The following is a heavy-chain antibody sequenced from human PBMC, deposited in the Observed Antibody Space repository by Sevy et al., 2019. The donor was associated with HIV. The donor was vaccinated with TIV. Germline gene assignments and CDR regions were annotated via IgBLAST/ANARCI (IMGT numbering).Heavy chain of an antibody. D-gene: IGHD3-22*01. CDR3: ARVPLYSDSHINDY. Sequence: GGSLRLSCAASGFTFSPYSMNWIRQAPGKGLEWLSYISGTGNTIYYAGSVKGRFTISRDNAKNSLYLQMNSLRAEDTAVYDCARVPLYSDSHINDYWGQGTLVTVSS. CDR1: GFTFSPYS. J-gene: IGHJ4*02. V-gene: IGHV3-48*04. CDR2: ISGTGNTI.